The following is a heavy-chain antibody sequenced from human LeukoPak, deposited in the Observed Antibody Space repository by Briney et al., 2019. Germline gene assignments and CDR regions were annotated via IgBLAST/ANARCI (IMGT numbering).Heavy chain of an antibody. CDR2: IYYSGST. J-gene: IGHJ6*02. V-gene: IGHV4-59*01. Sequence: SETLSLTCTVSGGSISGYYWSWIRQPPGKGLEWIGYIYYSGSTNYNPSLKSRVTISVDTSKNQFSLKLSSVTAADTAVYYCARDNWNYGSSMDVWGQGTTVTVSS. CDR1: GGSISGYY. D-gene: IGHD1-7*01. CDR3: ARDNWNYGSSMDV.